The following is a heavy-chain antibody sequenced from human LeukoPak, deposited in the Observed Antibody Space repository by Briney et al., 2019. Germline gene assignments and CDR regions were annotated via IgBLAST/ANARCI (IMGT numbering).Heavy chain of an antibody. CDR2: INHSGST. J-gene: IGHJ4*02. Sequence: SETLSLTCAVYGGSFSGYYWSWIRQPPGKGLEWIGEINHSGSTNYNPSLKSQVTISVDTSKNQFSLKLSSVTAADTAVYYCARDGYYYDSSGFDYWGQGTLVTVSS. V-gene: IGHV4-34*01. D-gene: IGHD3-22*01. CDR1: GGSFSGYY. CDR3: ARDGYYYDSSGFDY.